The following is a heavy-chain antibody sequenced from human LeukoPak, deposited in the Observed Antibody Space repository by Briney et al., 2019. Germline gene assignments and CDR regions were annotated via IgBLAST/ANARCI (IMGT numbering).Heavy chain of an antibody. CDR3: ARDPAYYYDSSGYWFDY. CDR1: GCTFSSYA. V-gene: IGHV3-23*01. D-gene: IGHD3-22*01. CDR2: ISGSGGST. Sequence: PGGSLRLSCAASGCTFSSYAMSWVRKAPGKGLEWVSAISGSGGSTYYADSVKGRFTIPRDNSKNTLYLQMNSLRAEDTAVYYCARDPAYYYDSSGYWFDYWGQGTLVTVSS. J-gene: IGHJ4*02.